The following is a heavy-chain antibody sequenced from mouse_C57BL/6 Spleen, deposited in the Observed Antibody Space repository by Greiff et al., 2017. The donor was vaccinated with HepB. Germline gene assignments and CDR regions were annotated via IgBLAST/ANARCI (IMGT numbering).Heavy chain of an antibody. CDR2: INTSNGGT. D-gene: IGHD1-1*01. J-gene: IGHJ4*01. CDR3: ASEEYYNGSSPYYCSLDY. CDR1: GYTFTGYW. V-gene: IGHV1-53*01. Sequence: QVQLQQPGTELVKPGASVKLSCKASGYTFTGYWMHWVKQRPGQGLEWIGKINTSNGGTNYNEKFKSKATLTVDKSSSTAYMQLSCLTSEDSAVYYCASEEYYNGSSPYYCSLDYWGQGTSVTVSS.